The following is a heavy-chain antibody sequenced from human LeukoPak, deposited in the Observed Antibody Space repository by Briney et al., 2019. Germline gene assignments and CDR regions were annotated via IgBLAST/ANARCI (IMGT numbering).Heavy chain of an antibody. V-gene: IGHV3-30*02. D-gene: IGHD3-3*01. CDR3: AKDFRIWSYSFDY. CDR2: IRYDGSNK. Sequence: GGSLRLSCAAAGFTFSSYGMHWVRQAPGKGLEWVAFIRYDGSNKYYADSVKGRFTISRDNSKNTLYLQMNSLRAEDTAVYYCAKDFRIWSYSFDYWGQGTLVTVSS. CDR1: GFTFSSYG. J-gene: IGHJ4*02.